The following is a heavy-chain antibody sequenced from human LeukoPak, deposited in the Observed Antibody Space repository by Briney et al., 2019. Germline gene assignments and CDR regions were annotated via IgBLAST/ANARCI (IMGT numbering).Heavy chain of an antibody. D-gene: IGHD3-10*01. CDR1: GYTFSDYY. V-gene: IGHV1-2*02. CDR3: ARDLITMVRGVIGAPTDY. Sequence: GASVKVSCKASGYTFSDYYIHWVRQAPDQGLEWMGWINSNNGVTNYPQKFQGRVTMTRDTSITTVYMELSRLRSDDTAVYYCARDLITMVRGVIGAPTDYWGQGTPVTVSS. J-gene: IGHJ4*02. CDR2: INSNNGVT.